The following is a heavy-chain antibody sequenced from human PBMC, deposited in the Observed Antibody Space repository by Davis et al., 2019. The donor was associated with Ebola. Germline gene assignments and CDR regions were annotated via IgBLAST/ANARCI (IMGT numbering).Heavy chain of an antibody. CDR1: GFTFDDYA. D-gene: IGHD3-3*01. J-gene: IGHJ4*02. CDR2: ISWNSGSI. Sequence: PGGSLRLSCAASGFTFDDYAMHWVRQAPGKGLKWVSGISWNSGSIGYADSVKGRFTISRDNAKNSLYLQMNSLRADDTAVYYCARVVTIFGVVRLFDYWGQGTLVTVSS. V-gene: IGHV3-9*01. CDR3: ARVVTIFGVVRLFDY.